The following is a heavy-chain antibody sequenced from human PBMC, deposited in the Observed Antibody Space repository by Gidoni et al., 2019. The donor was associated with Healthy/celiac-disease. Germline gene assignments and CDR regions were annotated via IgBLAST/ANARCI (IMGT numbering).Heavy chain of an antibody. Sequence: QVQLQQWGAGLWKPAETLSLTGAVYGGSGSGYYWCWIRQPPGKGLEWIGEINHSGSTNYHPSLMSRVTISVDTSKNHFSLKLSSVTAADTAVYYCARFGYIGIAAGDGFDPWGQGTLVTVSS. V-gene: IGHV4-34*01. CDR1: GGSGSGYY. CDR2: INHSGST. J-gene: IGHJ5*02. CDR3: ARFGYIGIAAGDGFDP. D-gene: IGHD6-13*01.